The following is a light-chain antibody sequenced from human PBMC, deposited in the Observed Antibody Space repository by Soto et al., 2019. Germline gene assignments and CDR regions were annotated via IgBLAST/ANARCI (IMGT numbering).Light chain of an antibody. J-gene: IGKJ4*01. CDR1: QDIAIY. Sequence: IQLTQSPSSLSASVGDRVTITCRASQDIAIYLAWYQQKPGEAPKLLIYAASTLHGGVPSRFSGSGSGTDFALTITSLQAEDFATYYCQQLRSYPSTVGGGTKGDIK. CDR3: QQLRSYPST. V-gene: IGKV1-9*01. CDR2: AAS.